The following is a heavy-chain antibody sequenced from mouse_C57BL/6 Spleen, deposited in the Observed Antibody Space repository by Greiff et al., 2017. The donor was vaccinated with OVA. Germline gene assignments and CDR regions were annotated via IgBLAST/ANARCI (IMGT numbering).Heavy chain of an antibody. V-gene: IGHV1-81*01. D-gene: IGHD1-1*01. CDR1: GYTFTSYG. CDR3: ARGVTTVVGYFDV. CDR2: IYPRSGNT. Sequence: VHLVESGAELARPGASVKLSCKASGYTFTSYGISWVKQRTGQGLEWIGEIYPRSGNTYYNEKFKGKATLTADKSSSSAYMELRSLTSEDSAVYFCARGVTTVVGYFDVWGTGTTVTVSS. J-gene: IGHJ1*03.